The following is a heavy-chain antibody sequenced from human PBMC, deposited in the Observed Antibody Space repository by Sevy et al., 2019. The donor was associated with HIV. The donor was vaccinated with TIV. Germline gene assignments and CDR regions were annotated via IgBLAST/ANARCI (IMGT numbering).Heavy chain of an antibody. CDR2: ISSSSSYI. Sequence: GGSLRLSCAASGFTFSSYSMNWVRQAPGKGLEWVSSISSSSSYIYYADSVKGRFNISRDNAKNSLYLQMNSRGAEGTAGYYCGRGGVGGSSKWFDPWGQGTLVTVSS. D-gene: IGHD2-15*01. V-gene: IGHV3-21*01. CDR3: GRGGVGGSSKWFDP. CDR1: GFTFSSYS. J-gene: IGHJ5*02.